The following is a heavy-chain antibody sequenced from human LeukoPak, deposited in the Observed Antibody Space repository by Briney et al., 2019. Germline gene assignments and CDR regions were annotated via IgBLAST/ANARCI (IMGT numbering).Heavy chain of an antibody. CDR1: GFSLSTSGVG. J-gene: IGHJ5*02. V-gene: IGHV2-5*01. CDR3: ARSYSDYDYFNNWFDP. CDR2: IYWNDDK. Sequence: SGPTLVNPTQTLMLTCTFSGFSLSTSGVGVGWIRQPPGKALEWLALIYWNDDKRYSPSLKSRLTISKDTSKNQVVLTMTNMDPVDTATYYCARSYSDYDYFNNWFDPWGQGTLVTVSS. D-gene: IGHD5-12*01.